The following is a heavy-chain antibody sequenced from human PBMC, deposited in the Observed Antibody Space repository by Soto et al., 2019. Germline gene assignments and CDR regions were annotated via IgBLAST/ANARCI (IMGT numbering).Heavy chain of an antibody. CDR2: IDPSDSYT. D-gene: IGHD6-19*01. CDR1: GYGLTSYW. V-gene: IGHV5-10-1*01. CDR3: ARDRRGVAGTARAFDT. Sequence: PGESLKISCKGSGYGLTSYWISWVRQMPGKGLEWMGRIDPSDSYTNYSPSFQGHVTISADKSISTAYLQWSSLKASDTAMYYCARDRRGVAGTARAFDTWGQGTMVTVSS. J-gene: IGHJ3*02.